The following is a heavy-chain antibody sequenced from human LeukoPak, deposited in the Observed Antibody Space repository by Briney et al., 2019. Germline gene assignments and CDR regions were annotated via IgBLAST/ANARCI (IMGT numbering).Heavy chain of an antibody. J-gene: IGHJ4*02. V-gene: IGHV1-2*02. Sequence: ASVKVSCKASGYTFTGYYMHWVRQAPGQGLEWMGWINPNSGGTNYAQKFQGRVTMTRDTSISTAYMELSRLRSDDTAVYYCATGLWFGEAVFDYWGQGTLVTVSS. D-gene: IGHD3-10*01. CDR1: GYTFTGYY. CDR2: INPNSGGT. CDR3: ATGLWFGEAVFDY.